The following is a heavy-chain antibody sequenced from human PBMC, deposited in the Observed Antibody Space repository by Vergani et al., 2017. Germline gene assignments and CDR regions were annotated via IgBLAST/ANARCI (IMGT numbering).Heavy chain of an antibody. J-gene: IGHJ6*03. Sequence: QVQLVQSGAEVKKPGSSVKVSCKASGGTFSSYTISWVRQAPGQGLEWMGRIIPILGIANYAQKFQGRVTITADKSTSTAYMELGSLRSEDTAVYYCARDPGYSYGYSDYYYYYMDVWGKGTTVTVSS. CDR1: GGTFSSYT. CDR2: IIPILGIA. D-gene: IGHD5-18*01. V-gene: IGHV1-69*08. CDR3: ARDPGYSYGYSDYYYYYMDV.